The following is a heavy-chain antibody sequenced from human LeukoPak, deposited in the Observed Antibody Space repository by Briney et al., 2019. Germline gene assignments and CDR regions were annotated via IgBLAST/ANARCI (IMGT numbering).Heavy chain of an antibody. Sequence: GGSLRLSCAASGFTFSLYAMHWVRQAPGKGLEWVALIWYDGGKKYDADSVEGRFTISRDNSKNTLYLQMNSLRADDTAVYYCARDIGRGYSYGPFDYWGQGTLVTVSS. D-gene: IGHD5-12*01. V-gene: IGHV3-33*01. CDR3: ARDIGRGYSYGPFDY. CDR1: GFTFSLYA. CDR2: IWYDGGKK. J-gene: IGHJ4*02.